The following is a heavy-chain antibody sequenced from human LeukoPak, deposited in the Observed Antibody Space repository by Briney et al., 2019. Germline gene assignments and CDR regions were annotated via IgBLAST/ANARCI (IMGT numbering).Heavy chain of an antibody. CDR1: GGSISSSNW. J-gene: IGHJ5*02. CDR3: ARGRTDDYGDSNWFDP. D-gene: IGHD4-17*01. CDR2: IYHSGST. V-gene: IGHV4-4*02. Sequence: SETLSLTCAVSGGSISSSNWWSWVRQPPGKGLEWIGEIYHSGSTNYNPSLKSRVTISVDKSKNQFSLKLSSVTAADTAVYYCARGRTDDYGDSNWFDPWGQGTLVTVSS.